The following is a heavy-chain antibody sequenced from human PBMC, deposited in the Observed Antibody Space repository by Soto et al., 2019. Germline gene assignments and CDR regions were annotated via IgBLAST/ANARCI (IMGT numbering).Heavy chain of an antibody. V-gene: IGHV4-4*02. CDR2: IYHSGST. J-gene: IGHJ6*02. Sequence: PSETLSLTCAVSGGSISSSNWWSWVRQPPGKGLEWIGEIYHSGSTNYNPSLKSRVTISVDKSKNQFSLKLSSVTAADTAVYYCARGLEGLNYYYYGMDVWGQGTTVTVSS. CDR3: ARGLEGLNYYYYGMDV. CDR1: GGSISSSNW.